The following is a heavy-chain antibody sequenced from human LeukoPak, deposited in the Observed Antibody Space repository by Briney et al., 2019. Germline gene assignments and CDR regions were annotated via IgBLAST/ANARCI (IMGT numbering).Heavy chain of an antibody. V-gene: IGHV4-31*03. D-gene: IGHD2-15*01. J-gene: IGHJ4*02. CDR1: GDSISSGTYY. CDR3: ARYCSGVSRYAFDY. CDR2: INYSGNT. Sequence: SETLSLTCTVSGDSISSGTYYWGWIRQHPGKGLVWIGYINYSGNTYYNPSLKSRVTISVDTSKNLFSLKLNSVTAADTAVYYCARYCSGVSRYAFDYWGQGTLVTVSS.